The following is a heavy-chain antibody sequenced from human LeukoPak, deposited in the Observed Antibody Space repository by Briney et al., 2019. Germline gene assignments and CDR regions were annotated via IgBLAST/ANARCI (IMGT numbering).Heavy chain of an antibody. CDR1: GFAFSSYA. D-gene: IGHD4-17*01. CDR3: AKDLKTVTIGRLMDV. J-gene: IGHJ6*03. V-gene: IGHV3-23*01. Sequence: PGGSLRLSCAASGFAFSSYAMSWVRQAPGKGLEWVSAISGSGGGTYYADSVKGRFTISRDNSKNTLYLQMNSLRAEDTAVYYCAKDLKTVTIGRLMDVRGKGTTVTVSS. CDR2: ISGSGGGT.